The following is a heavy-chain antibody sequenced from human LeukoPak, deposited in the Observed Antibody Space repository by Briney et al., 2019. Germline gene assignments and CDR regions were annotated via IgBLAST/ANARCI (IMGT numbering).Heavy chain of an antibody. CDR2: IIPILGIA. J-gene: IGHJ3*02. CDR3: ASWIPTENAFDI. D-gene: IGHD4-17*01. CDR1: GGTFSSYT. V-gene: IGHV1-69*02. Sequence: ASVEVSCKASGGTFSSYTISWVRQAPGQGLEWMGRIIPILGIANYAQKFQGRVTITADKSTSTAYMELSSLRSEDTAVYYCASWIPTENAFDIWGQRTMVTVSS.